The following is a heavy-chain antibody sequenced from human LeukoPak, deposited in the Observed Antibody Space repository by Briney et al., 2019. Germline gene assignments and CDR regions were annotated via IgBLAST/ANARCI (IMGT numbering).Heavy chain of an antibody. CDR2: IKSKTDGGTT. CDR3: TTAAPDSGSCPYTCYYYYMDV. Sequence: GGSLRLSCAASGFTFSDYYMSWVRQAPGKGLEWVGRIKSKTDGGTTDYAAPVKGRFTISRDDSKNTLYLQMNSLKTEDTAVYYCTTAAPDSGSCPYTCYYYYMDVWGKGTTVTVSS. V-gene: IGHV3-15*01. CDR1: GFTFSDYY. D-gene: IGHD1-26*01. J-gene: IGHJ6*03.